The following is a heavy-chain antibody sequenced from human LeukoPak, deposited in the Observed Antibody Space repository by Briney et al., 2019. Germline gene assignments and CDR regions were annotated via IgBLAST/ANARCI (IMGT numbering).Heavy chain of an antibody. CDR1: GGSISSYY. CDR3: ARANGDYEYYFDY. Sequence: SSETPSLTCTVSGGSISSYYWSWIRQPPGKGLEWIGYIYYSGSTNYNPSLKSRVTISVDTSKNQFSLKLSSVTAADTAVYYCARANGDYEYYFDYWGQGTLVTVSS. D-gene: IGHD4-17*01. J-gene: IGHJ4*02. V-gene: IGHV4-59*01. CDR2: IYYSGST.